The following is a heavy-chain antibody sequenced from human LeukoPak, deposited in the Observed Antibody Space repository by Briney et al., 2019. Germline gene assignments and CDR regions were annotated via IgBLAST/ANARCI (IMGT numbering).Heavy chain of an antibody. CDR2: ISSSGSTI. J-gene: IGHJ3*02. CDR3: ARVGGGNSVGAFDI. D-gene: IGHD4-23*01. Sequence: GGSLRLSCAASGFTFSSYEMNWVRQAPGEGLEWVSYISSSGSTIYYADSVKGRFTISRDNAKNSLYLQMNSLRAEDTAVYYCARVGGGNSVGAFDIWGQGTMVTVSS. V-gene: IGHV3-48*03. CDR1: GFTFSSYE.